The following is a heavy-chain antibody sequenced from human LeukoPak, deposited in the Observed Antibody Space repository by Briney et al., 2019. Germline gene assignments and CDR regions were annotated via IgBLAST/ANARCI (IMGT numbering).Heavy chain of an antibody. D-gene: IGHD1-1*01. Sequence: GGSLRLSCAASGFNFSTYWMSWVRQAPGKGLEWVANIKQDGSDEYYVDSVKGRFTISRDNAKNSLYLQMNSLRAEDTAVYYCARLFGGVTTFDFWGQGALVTVSS. V-gene: IGHV3-7*01. CDR2: IKQDGSDE. CDR3: ARLFGGVTTFDF. CDR1: GFNFSTYW. J-gene: IGHJ4*02.